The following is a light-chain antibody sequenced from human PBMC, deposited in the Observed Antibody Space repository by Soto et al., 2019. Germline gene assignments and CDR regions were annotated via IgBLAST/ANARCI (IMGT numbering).Light chain of an antibody. CDR3: QTWGTGILV. Sequence: QLVLTQSPSASASLGASVKLTCTLSSRQSSYAIAWHQQQPEKGPRYLMKLNSDGRHTKGDGIPDRFSGSSSGTERYLTISSLQSEDEADYYCQTWGTGILVFGGGTQLTVL. V-gene: IGLV4-69*01. CDR2: LNSDGRH. J-gene: IGLJ2*01. CDR1: SRQSSYA.